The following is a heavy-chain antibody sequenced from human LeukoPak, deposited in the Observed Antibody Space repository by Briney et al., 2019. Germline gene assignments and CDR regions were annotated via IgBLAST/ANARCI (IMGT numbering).Heavy chain of an antibody. Sequence: GGSLRLSCAASGFTLSSSWMHWVRQAPGKGLVWLSRVSPDGGTTAYADSVKGRFTISRDNAKNELFLQMDSLRADDTAVYYCARDSRQDYYDSSGYLWFAFDIWGQGTMVTVSS. CDR2: VSPDGGTT. D-gene: IGHD3-22*01. V-gene: IGHV3-74*01. CDR3: ARDSRQDYYDSSGYLWFAFDI. J-gene: IGHJ3*02. CDR1: GFTLSSSW.